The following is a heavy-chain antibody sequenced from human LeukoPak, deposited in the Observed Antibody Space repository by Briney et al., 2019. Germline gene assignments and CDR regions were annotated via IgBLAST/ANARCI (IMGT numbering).Heavy chain of an antibody. CDR2: ISYDGSNK. J-gene: IGHJ4*02. CDR1: GFTFSSYA. CDR3: ARVTEGAT. V-gene: IGHV3-30*01. Sequence: PGRSLRLSCASSGFTFSSYAMHWVRQAPGKGLEWVAVISYDGSNKYYADSVKGRFTISRDNSKNTLYLQMNSLRAEDTAVYYCARVTEGATRGQGTLVTVSS. D-gene: IGHD1-26*01.